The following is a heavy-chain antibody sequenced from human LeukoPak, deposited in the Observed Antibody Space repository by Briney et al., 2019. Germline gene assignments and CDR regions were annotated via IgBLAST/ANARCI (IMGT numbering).Heavy chain of an antibody. CDR3: ARDGDGLGGVGAFDI. J-gene: IGHJ3*02. CDR1: GFTFSSYE. D-gene: IGHD3-10*01. CDR2: ISSSGSTI. Sequence: GGSLRLSCAASGFTFSSYEMNWVRQAPGKGLEWVSYISSSGSTIYYADSVKGRFTISRDNAKNSLYLQMNSLRAEDTAVYYCARDGDGLGGVGAFDIWGQGTMVTVSS. V-gene: IGHV3-48*03.